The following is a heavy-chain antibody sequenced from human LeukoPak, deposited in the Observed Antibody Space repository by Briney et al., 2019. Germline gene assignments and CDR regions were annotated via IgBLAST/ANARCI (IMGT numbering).Heavy chain of an antibody. D-gene: IGHD2-2*02. Sequence: GGSLRLSCAASGFTFSSYAMNWVRQAPGKGLEWVAIISYDGTNKDYADSVKGRFTISRDNSRNTLYLQMNSLRAEDTAVYYCARDPLYTNSPPSYFDYWGQGTLVAVSS. CDR2: ISYDGTNK. CDR3: ARDPLYTNSPPSYFDY. CDR1: GFTFSSYA. J-gene: IGHJ4*02. V-gene: IGHV3-30-3*01.